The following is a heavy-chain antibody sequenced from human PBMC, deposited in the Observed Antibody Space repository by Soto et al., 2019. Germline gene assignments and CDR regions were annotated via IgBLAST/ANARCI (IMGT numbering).Heavy chain of an antibody. CDR1: GGSFNYYY. CDR3: ARGGFCNSTTCYGGWFDH. V-gene: IGHV4-34*01. D-gene: IGHD2-2*01. J-gene: IGHJ5*02. CDR2: INHGGYT. Sequence: PSETLSLTCAVYGGSFNYYYWTWIRQPPGKGLEWIGEINHGGYTNYNPSLKSRVTISVDTPKNQFSLHLNSVTAADTAVYYYARGGFCNSTTCYGGWFDHCGQGPLVTV.